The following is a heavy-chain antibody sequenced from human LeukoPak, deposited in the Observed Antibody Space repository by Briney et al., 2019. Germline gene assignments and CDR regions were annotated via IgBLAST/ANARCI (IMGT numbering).Heavy chain of an antibody. J-gene: IGHJ5*02. CDR1: GLTFGNNW. V-gene: IGHV3-74*01. CDR2: INSDGGGA. Sequence: SGGSLRLSCAASGLTFGNNWMHWVRQGPGKGLVWISRINSDGGGAIYADSVKGRFTVSRDNAKNTLYLQMSSLRAEDTAVYYCARDVPHNWFDTWGQGTLVTVSS. CDR3: ARDVPHNWFDT.